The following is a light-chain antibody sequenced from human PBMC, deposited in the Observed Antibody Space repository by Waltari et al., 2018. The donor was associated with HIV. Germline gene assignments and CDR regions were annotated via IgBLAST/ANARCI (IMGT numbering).Light chain of an antibody. Sequence: EIVLTHSPRLLCLSPGERTTLSCRASQSVGGNSLAWFRQNVGQPARLLIYSASKRAAGVPDRFIGSGSGRDFSLIISRLEPEDFAVYYCQQYDESPVTFGQGTKVEF. CDR2: SAS. CDR1: QSVGGNS. J-gene: IGKJ1*01. V-gene: IGKV3-20*01. CDR3: QQYDESPVT.